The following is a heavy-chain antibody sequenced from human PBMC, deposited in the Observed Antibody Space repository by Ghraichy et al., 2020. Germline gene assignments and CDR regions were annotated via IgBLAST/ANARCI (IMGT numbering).Heavy chain of an antibody. V-gene: IGHV4-34*01. CDR2: INHSGST. Sequence: SQTLSLTCAVYGGSFSGYYWSWIRQPPGKGLEWIGEINHSGSTNYNPSLKSRVTISVDTSKNQFSLKLSSVTAADTAVYYCARGATYGPYGMDVWGQGTTVTVSS. CDR3: ARGATYGPYGMDV. CDR1: GGSFSGYY. D-gene: IGHD3-10*01. J-gene: IGHJ6*02.